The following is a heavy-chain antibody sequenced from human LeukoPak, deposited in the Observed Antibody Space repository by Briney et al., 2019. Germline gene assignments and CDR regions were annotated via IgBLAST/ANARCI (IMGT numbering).Heavy chain of an antibody. Sequence: ASVKVSCKASGYTFTGYYMHWVQQAPGQGLEWMGWINPNSGGTNYAQKFQGRVTMTRDTSISTAYMELSRLRSDDTAVYYCARGSSSSMVRGVIRGYWGQGTLVTVSS. V-gene: IGHV1-2*02. CDR2: INPNSGGT. D-gene: IGHD3-10*01. CDR3: ARGSSSSMVRGVIRGY. J-gene: IGHJ4*02. CDR1: GYTFTGYY.